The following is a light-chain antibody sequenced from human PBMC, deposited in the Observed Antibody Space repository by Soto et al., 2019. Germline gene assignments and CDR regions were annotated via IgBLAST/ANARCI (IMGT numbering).Light chain of an antibody. V-gene: IGLV2-14*01. CDR1: SSDIGGHNY. J-gene: IGLJ3*02. Sequence: QSVLTQPASVSGSRGQSITISCTGTSSDIGGHNYVSWYQQHPGKAPKLIIYEVTNRPSGVSDRFSASKSGNTASLTISGLQAEDEADYYCESYTSTSRVFGGGTKVTVL. CDR3: ESYTSTSRV. CDR2: EVT.